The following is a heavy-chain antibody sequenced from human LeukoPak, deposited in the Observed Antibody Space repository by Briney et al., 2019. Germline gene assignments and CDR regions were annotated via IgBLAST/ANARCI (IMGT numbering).Heavy chain of an antibody. CDR3: ARGSGSHFDY. CDR1: GFTFSNYD. Sequence: GGSLRLSCAASGFTFSNYDMFWVRQTTGKGLEWVSTIGAADDTYYPGSVRGRFTISRESAKDSLYLQMNSLRAGDTAVYYCARGSGSHFDYWGQGTLVTVSS. D-gene: IGHD1-26*01. CDR2: IGAADDT. J-gene: IGHJ4*02. V-gene: IGHV3-13*04.